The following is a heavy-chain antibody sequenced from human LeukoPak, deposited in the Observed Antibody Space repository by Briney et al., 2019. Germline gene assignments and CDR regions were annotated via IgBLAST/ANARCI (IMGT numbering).Heavy chain of an antibody. CDR2: VNPNSGDT. V-gene: IGHV1-2*02. Sequence: ASVKVSCKASGYRFTGYYIHWVRQAPGQGLEWMGWVNPNSGDTAYAQKFQGRVTMTRDTSISTAYMVLSRLRSDDTAVYYCARGFYQLLGIYYYNYMDVWGKGTTVTVSS. CDR1: GYRFTGYY. J-gene: IGHJ6*03. CDR3: ARGFYQLLGIYYYNYMDV. D-gene: IGHD2-2*01.